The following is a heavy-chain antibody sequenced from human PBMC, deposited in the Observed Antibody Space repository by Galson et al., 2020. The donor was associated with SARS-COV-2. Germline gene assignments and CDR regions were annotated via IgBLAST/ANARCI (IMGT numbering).Heavy chain of an antibody. D-gene: IGHD4-4*01. J-gene: IGHJ5*02. CDR3: ARNNDYTTSWGYWSDP. CDR1: GGSISSSSYY. CDR2: IHRSGST. V-gene: IGHV4-39*07. Sequence: ETSETLSLTCTVSGGSISSSSYYWGWIRQPPGKGLEWIGRIHRSGSTNYNPSLKSRLIMSVDTSKNQFSLKMKSVTAADTAVYYCARNNDYTTSWGYWSDPWGHGILVTVSS.